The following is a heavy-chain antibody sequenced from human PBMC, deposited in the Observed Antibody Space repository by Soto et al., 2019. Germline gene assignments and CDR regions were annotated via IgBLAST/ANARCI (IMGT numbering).Heavy chain of an antibody. J-gene: IGHJ6*02. CDR2: ISYDGRNK. V-gene: IGHV3-30*18. CDR3: AKAADYYYYYGMDV. CDR1: GFTFSSYG. Sequence: QVQLVESGGGVVQPGRSLRLSCAASGFTFSSYGMHWVRQAPGKGLVWVAVISYDGRNKYYADSVKGRFTISRDNAKNTLYLQMNSLRAEDTAVYYCAKAADYYYYYGMDVWGQGTTVTVSS.